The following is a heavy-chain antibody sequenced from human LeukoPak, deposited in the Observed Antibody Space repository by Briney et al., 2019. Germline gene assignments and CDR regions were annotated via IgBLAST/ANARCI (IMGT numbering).Heavy chain of an antibody. CDR1: GFTFSNSA. CDR2: ISGSGDST. Sequence: GGSLRLSCAASGFTFSNSAMSWVRQAPGKGLEWVSAISGSGDSTYYADSVKGRFTISRDNSKNTLYLQMNSLRAEDTAVYYCARGPLYDFWGQGTLVTVSS. J-gene: IGHJ4*02. V-gene: IGHV3-23*01. CDR3: ARGPLYDF.